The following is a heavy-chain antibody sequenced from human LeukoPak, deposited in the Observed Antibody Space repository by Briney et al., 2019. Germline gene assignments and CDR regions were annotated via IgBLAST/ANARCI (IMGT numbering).Heavy chain of an antibody. V-gene: IGHV3-66*01. CDR1: GFTVSSNY. CDR3: ARVGPYSSSWPYYFDY. J-gene: IGHJ4*02. D-gene: IGHD6-13*01. Sequence: GGSLRLSCAASGFTVSSNYMSWVRQAPGKGLEWVSVVYSGGSTYYADSVKGRFTISRDTSKNTLYLQMNSLRAEHTAVYYCARVGPYSSSWPYYFDYWGQGTLVTVSS. CDR2: VYSGGST.